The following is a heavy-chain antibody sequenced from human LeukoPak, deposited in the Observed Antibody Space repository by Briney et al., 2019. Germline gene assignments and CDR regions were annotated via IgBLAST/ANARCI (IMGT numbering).Heavy chain of an antibody. V-gene: IGHV1-69*04. CDR1: GGTFSSYT. D-gene: IGHD2-8*01. Sequence: SVKVSCKASGGTFSSYTISWVRQAPGQGLEWMGSIIPILGIANYAQKFQGRVTITADKSTCTAYMELSSLRSEDTAVYSCARDVDCTNGVCYTYWYFYLWGRGTLVTVSS. J-gene: IGHJ2*01. CDR2: IIPILGIA. CDR3: ARDVDCTNGVCYTYWYFYL.